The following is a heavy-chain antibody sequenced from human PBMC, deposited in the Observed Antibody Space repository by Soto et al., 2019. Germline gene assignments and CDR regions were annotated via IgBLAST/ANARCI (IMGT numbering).Heavy chain of an antibody. CDR1: GGSISSGDYY. J-gene: IGHJ4*02. CDR3: ARAAHYDILTGYYYFDY. Sequence: SETLSLTCTVSGGSISSGDYYWSWIRQPPGKGLEWIGYIYYSGSTYYNPSLKSRVTISVDTSKNQFSLKLSSVTAADTAVYYCARAAHYDILTGYYYFDYWGQGTLVTVSS. V-gene: IGHV4-30-4*01. D-gene: IGHD3-9*01. CDR2: IYYSGST.